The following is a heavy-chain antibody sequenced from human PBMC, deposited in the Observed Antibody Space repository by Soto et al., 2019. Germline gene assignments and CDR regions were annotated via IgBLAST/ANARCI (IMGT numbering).Heavy chain of an antibody. J-gene: IGHJ4*02. V-gene: IGHV3-30-3*01. CDR1: GFTFSSYA. CDR2: ISYDGSNK. Sequence: QVQLVESGGGVVQPGRSLRLSCAASGFTFSSYAMHWVRQAPGKGLEWVAVISYDGSNKYYADSVKGRFTISRDNSKNTLYLQMNSLRAEDTAVYYCARENLAVAGTFHYWGQGTLVTVSS. CDR3: ARENLAVAGTFHY. D-gene: IGHD6-19*01.